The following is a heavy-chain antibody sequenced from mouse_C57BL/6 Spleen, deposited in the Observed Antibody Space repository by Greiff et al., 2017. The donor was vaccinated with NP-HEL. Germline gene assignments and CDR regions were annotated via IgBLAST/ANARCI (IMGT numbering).Heavy chain of an antibody. CDR1: GYTFTSYW. V-gene: IGHV1-53*01. Sequence: QVQLQQPGTELVKPGASVKLSCKASGYTFTSYWMTWVKQRPGQGLEWIGNINPSNGGTNYNEKFKSKATLTVDTSSSTAYMQLSRLTSEDSAVYYCARENGGYPVDYWGQGTTLTVSS. CDR3: ARENGGYPVDY. J-gene: IGHJ2*01. CDR2: INPSNGGT. D-gene: IGHD2-3*01.